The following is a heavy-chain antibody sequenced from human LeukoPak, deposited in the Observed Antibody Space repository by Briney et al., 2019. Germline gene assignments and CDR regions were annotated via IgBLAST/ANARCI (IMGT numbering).Heavy chain of an antibody. CDR3: ARDRGFGEPISYGMDV. CDR2: IWYDGSNK. J-gene: IGHJ6*04. CDR1: GFTFSSYG. V-gene: IGHV3-33*01. Sequence: PGGSLRLSCAASGFTFSSYGMHWVRQAPGKGLEWVAVIWYDGSNKYYADSVKGRFTISRDNSKNTLYLQMNSLRAEDMAVYYCARDRGFGEPISYGMDVWGKGTTVTVSS. D-gene: IGHD3-10*01.